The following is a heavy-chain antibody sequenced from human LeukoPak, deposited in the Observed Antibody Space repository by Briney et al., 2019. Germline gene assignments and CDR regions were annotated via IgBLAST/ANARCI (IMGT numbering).Heavy chain of an antibody. CDR1: GFTFSSYA. J-gene: IGHJ4*02. CDR2: ISYDGSNK. CDR3: ASPEPAYYYDSSGLPSSY. Sequence: GGSLRLYCAASGFTFSSYAMHWVRQAPGKGLEWVAVISYDGSNKYYADSVKGRFTLSRDNSKNTLYLQMTSLRAEDTAVYYCASPEPAYYYDSSGLPSSYWGQGTLVTVS. D-gene: IGHD3-22*01. V-gene: IGHV3-30-3*01.